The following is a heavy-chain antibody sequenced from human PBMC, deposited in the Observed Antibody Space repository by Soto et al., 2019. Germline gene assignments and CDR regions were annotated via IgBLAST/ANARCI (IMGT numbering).Heavy chain of an antibody. D-gene: IGHD6-13*01. J-gene: IGHJ4*02. CDR1: GGSFSGYY. V-gene: IGHV4-34*01. CDR2: INLSGST. CDR3: ARTIFFLAAAGTIKSIDY. Sequence: SETLSLTCAVYGGSFSGYYWSWIRQPPGKGLEWIGEINLSGSTNYNPSLKSRVTISVDTSKNQFSLKLSSVTAADTAVYYCARTIFFLAAAGTIKSIDYWGQGTLVTVSS.